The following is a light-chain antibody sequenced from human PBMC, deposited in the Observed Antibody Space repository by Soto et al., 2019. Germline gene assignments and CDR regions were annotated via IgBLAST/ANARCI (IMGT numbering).Light chain of an antibody. CDR1: QSVSSSY. V-gene: IGKV3-20*01. Sequence: EIVLTQSPGTLSLSPGERAILSCRASQSVSSSYLAWYQQKPGQAPRILIYGVTSRATGIPDRFSGSGSGTDFTLTISRLEPEDFAVYYCQQYSSSRAFGQGTKVEIK. J-gene: IGKJ1*01. CDR2: GVT. CDR3: QQYSSSRA.